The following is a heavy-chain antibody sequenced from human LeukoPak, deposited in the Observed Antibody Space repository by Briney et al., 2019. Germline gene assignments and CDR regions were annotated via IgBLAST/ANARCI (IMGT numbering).Heavy chain of an antibody. Sequence: PGGSLRLSCAASGFTFSNAWMSWVRQAPGKGLEWVGRVKSKTDGETTDYAAPVKGRFTISRDDSKNTLYLQMNSLRADDTAVYYCAGQLGIPYYFDYWGQGTLVTVSS. J-gene: IGHJ4*02. D-gene: IGHD7-27*01. CDR2: VKSKTDGETT. CDR3: AGQLGIPYYFDY. CDR1: GFTFSNAW. V-gene: IGHV3-15*01.